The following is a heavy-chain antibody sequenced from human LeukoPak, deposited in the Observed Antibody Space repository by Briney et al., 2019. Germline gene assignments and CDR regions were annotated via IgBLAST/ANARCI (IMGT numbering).Heavy chain of an antibody. CDR1: GFTFSSYA. Sequence: GGSLRLSCAASGFTFSSYAMSWVRQAPGKGLEWVSTISGSGGSTYYADSVKGRFTTSRDNSKNALYLQMNSLRAEDTAVYYCAKGRGSFDYWGQGTLVTVSS. J-gene: IGHJ4*02. CDR3: AKGRGSFDY. V-gene: IGHV3-23*01. CDR2: ISGSGGST.